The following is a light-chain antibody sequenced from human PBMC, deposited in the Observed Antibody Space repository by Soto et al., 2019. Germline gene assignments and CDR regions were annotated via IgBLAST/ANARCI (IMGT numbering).Light chain of an antibody. Sequence: QSVLTQSPSASASLGASVKLTCTLSSGHSSYAIAWHQQQPEKGPRYLMKLNSDGSHSKGDGIPDRFSGSSSGAERYLTISSLQSEDEADYYCQTWGTGRELFGGGTQLTVL. CDR1: SGHSSYA. CDR2: LNSDGSH. CDR3: QTWGTGREL. V-gene: IGLV4-69*01. J-gene: IGLJ7*01.